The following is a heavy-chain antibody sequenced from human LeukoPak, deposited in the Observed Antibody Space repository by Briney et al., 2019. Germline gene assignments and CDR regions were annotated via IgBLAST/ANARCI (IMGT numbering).Heavy chain of an antibody. Sequence: GGSLRLSCAASGFTFDDYAMHWVRQAPGQGLEWVSGISWNSGSIAYAESLKGRFTISRDNAKNSLYLQMNSLRVEDTALYYCTKAHLQSSSWYPHGGMDVWGQGTTVTVSS. CDR3: TKAHLQSSSWYPHGGMDV. D-gene: IGHD6-13*01. CDR1: GFTFDDYA. V-gene: IGHV3-9*01. J-gene: IGHJ6*02. CDR2: ISWNSGSI.